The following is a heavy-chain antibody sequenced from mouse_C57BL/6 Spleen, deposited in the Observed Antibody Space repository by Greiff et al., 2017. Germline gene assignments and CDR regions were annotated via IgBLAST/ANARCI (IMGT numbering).Heavy chain of an antibody. D-gene: IGHD1-1*01. CDR2: IYPGDGDT. V-gene: IGHV1-82*01. J-gene: IGHJ2*01. CDR1: GYAFSSSW. CDR3: ARSLHYNGSSRFDY. Sequence: QVQLQQSGPELVKPGASVKISCKASGYAFSSSWMNWVKQRPGKGLEWIGRIYPGDGDTNYNGKFKGKATLTADKSSSTAYMQLSSLTSEDAAVYFCARSLHYNGSSRFDYWGDGTTLSVSS.